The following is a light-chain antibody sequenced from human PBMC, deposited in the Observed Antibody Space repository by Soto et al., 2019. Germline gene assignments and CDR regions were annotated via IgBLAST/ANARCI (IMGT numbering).Light chain of an antibody. V-gene: IGKV3-15*01. CDR3: QQYNQWPPRT. J-gene: IGKJ1*01. CDR2: GAS. Sequence: EIVMTQSPATLSVSPGESATLSCRASQSVTSNLAWYQQKPGQAPRLLIYGASTRATGIPARFSGSGSGTEFTLSISSLQSEDFAIYYCQQYNQWPPRTFGQGTKVEVK. CDR1: QSVTSN.